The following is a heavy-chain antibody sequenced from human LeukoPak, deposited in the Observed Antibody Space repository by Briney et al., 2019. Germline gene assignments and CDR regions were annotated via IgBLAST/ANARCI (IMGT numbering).Heavy chain of an antibody. CDR2: ITLNSGAT. J-gene: IGHJ4*02. D-gene: IGHD3-22*01. Sequence: ASVKVSRKASGYTFTGYYMHWVRQAPGQGLEWMGGITLNSGATNYAQKFQGRVTMTRDTSISTAYMEVSRLRSDDTAVFYCAREGSGYPYWGQGTLVTVSS. CDR1: GYTFTGYY. CDR3: AREGSGYPY. V-gene: IGHV1-2*02.